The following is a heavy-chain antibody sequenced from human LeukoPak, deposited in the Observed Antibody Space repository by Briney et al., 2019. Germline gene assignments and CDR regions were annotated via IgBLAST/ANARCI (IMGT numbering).Heavy chain of an antibody. CDR3: ARDGVGATLDY. CDR1: GFTFSSYA. J-gene: IGHJ4*02. D-gene: IGHD1-26*01. V-gene: IGHV3-23*01. Sequence: PGGSLRLSCAASGFTFSSYAMSWVRQAPGKGLEWVSAISGSSGSTYYADSVKGRFTISRDNSKNTLYLQMNSLSGEDTAVYFCARDGVGATLDYWGQGTLVTVSS. CDR2: ISGSSGST.